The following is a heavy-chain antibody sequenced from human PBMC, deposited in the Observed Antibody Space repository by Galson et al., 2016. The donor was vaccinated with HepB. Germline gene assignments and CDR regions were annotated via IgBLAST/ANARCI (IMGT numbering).Heavy chain of an antibody. CDR2: IKQDGSEK. CDR3: ARDRFFVVAPAAGTFDV. CDR1: GFTFSTYW. D-gene: IGHD2-2*01. J-gene: IGHJ3*01. Sequence: SLRLSCAASGFTFSTYWMSWVRQTPGKGLEWVANIKQDGSEKFYVDSVKGRFTISRDNAKSSLYLQLNRLRVEDTALYYCARDRFFVVAPAAGTFDVWGQGRMVTVSS. V-gene: IGHV3-7*04.